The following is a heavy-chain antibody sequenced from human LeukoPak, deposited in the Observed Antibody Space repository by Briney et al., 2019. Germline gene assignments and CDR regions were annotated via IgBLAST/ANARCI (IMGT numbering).Heavy chain of an antibody. J-gene: IGHJ4*02. CDR3: AGSQWLVNFDY. Sequence: GGSLTLSCTASGFTIRSNYMNWLRQAPGKGVEWVSVIYAGGDTYYADSVRGRFAISRDTSENTLYLQMNSLRAEDTALYYCAGSQWLVNFDYWGQGTLVTVSS. V-gene: IGHV3-66*01. D-gene: IGHD6-19*01. CDR2: IYAGGDT. CDR1: GFTIRSNY.